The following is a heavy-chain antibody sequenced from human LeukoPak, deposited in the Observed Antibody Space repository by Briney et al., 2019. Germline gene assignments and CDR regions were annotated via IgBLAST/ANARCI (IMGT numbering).Heavy chain of an antibody. D-gene: IGHD3-16*01. CDR1: GFTLSTYW. CDR3: ASWGAGGNS. J-gene: IGHJ4*02. V-gene: IGHV3-7*01. CDR2: INPDGSGK. Sequence: GGSLRLSCEASGFTLSTYWMNWVRQVPGKGLDWVANINPDGSGKRYVDSVKGRFTIARNNADNSLSLQMNSLRAEDTAVYYCASWGAGGNSWGQGTLVTVSS.